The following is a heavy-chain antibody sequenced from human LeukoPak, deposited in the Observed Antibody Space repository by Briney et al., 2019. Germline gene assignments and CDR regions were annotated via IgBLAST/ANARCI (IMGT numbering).Heavy chain of an antibody. Sequence: GRSLRLSCAASGFTFSSYGIHWVRQAPGKGLEWVANIKQDGSEKYYVDSVKGRFTISRDNAKNSLYLQMDSLRAEDTAMYYCARRRGMGSLDYWGQGTLVTASS. CDR2: IKQDGSEK. D-gene: IGHD2-8*01. J-gene: IGHJ4*02. CDR1: GFTFSSYG. V-gene: IGHV3-7*03. CDR3: ARRRGMGSLDY.